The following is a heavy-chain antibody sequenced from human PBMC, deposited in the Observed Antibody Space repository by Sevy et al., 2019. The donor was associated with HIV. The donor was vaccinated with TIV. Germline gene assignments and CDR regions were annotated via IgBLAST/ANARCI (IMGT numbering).Heavy chain of an antibody. Sequence: GGSLRLSCAISGFTVNDKYIIWVRQAPGKGLEWVSVIFSSGSTYYADSAEGRFTITRDNSKNTVVLQMISVRAADTAVYYCVSLFLSYRSGWSYFDVWGQGALVTVSS. J-gene: IGHJ5*01. CDR2: IFSSGST. D-gene: IGHD6-13*01. CDR3: VSLFLSYRSGWSYFDV. V-gene: IGHV3-66*02. CDR1: GFTVNDKY.